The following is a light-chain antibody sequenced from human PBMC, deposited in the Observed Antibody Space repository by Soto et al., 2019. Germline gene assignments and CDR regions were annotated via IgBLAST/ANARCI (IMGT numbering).Light chain of an antibody. V-gene: IGKV3D-20*01. CDR3: QQYGSSPST. CDR2: DAS. CDR1: QSVISTY. J-gene: IGKJ4*01. Sequence: EVILTQSPATLSLSPGERATLSCGASQSVISTYLAWYQQKPGLAPRVLIYDASIRATGVPDRFSGSGSGTDFTLTISGLEPEDFAVYYCQQYGSSPSTFGGGTKVEIK.